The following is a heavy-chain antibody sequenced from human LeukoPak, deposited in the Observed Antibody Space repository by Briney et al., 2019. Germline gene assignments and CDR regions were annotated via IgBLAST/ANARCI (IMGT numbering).Heavy chain of an antibody. CDR2: IKDDGSLK. Sequence: GGSLKLSCVGSGLTFSGFELNWVRQAPGKGLEWVSYIKDDGSLKTYADSVKGRFTISRDNARNSLYLQMNSLRVEDTAIYYCARRFRDWGQGTLVIVSS. CDR3: ARRFRD. D-gene: IGHD3-16*01. V-gene: IGHV3-48*03. J-gene: IGHJ4*02. CDR1: GLTFSGFE.